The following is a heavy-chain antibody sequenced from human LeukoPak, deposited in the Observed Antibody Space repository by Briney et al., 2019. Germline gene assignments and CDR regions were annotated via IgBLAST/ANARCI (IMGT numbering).Heavy chain of an antibody. V-gene: IGHV4-59*01. CDR3: ARGGAASFDY. D-gene: IGHD1-26*01. CDR2: IYYSGST. J-gene: IGHJ4*02. Sequence: SETLSLTCTVSGGSISSYYWSWIRQPPGKGLEWIGYIYYSGSTNYNPSLKSRVTISVDTSKNQFSLKLSSVTAADTAVYCCARGGAASFDYWGQGTLVTVSS. CDR1: GGSISSYY.